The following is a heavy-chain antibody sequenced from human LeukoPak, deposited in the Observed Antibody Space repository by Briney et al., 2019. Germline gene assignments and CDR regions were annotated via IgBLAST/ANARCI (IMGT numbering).Heavy chain of an antibody. J-gene: IGHJ4*02. CDR2: IIPIFGTA. CDR1: GGTFSSYA. D-gene: IGHD3-22*01. Sequence: GASVKVSCKASGGTFSSYAISWVRQAPGQGLEWMGGIIPIFGTANYAQKFQGRVTITTDESTSTAYMELSSLRSEDTAVYYCGSGYCNLPIDYWGQGTLVTVSS. V-gene: IGHV1-69*05. CDR3: GSGYCNLPIDY.